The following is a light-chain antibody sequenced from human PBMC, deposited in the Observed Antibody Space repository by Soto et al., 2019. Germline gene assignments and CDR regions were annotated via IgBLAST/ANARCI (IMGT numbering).Light chain of an antibody. CDR1: QSVRDN. J-gene: IGKJ4*01. Sequence: ETLLTQSPATLSVSPGERATLSCRASQSVRDNLAWYQQKPGQAPRLLIYGASTRAPGIPDRFSGSGFGTEFSLTISSLQSEDFAVYYCQQYKNWPPLTFGGGTTVEIK. CDR2: GAS. CDR3: QQYKNWPPLT. V-gene: IGKV3-15*01.